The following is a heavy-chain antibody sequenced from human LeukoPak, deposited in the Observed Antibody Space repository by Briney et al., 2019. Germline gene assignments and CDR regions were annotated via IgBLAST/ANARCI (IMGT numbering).Heavy chain of an antibody. CDR1: GGSISSGDYY. CDR3: TRVANGDYFDF. V-gene: IGHV4-30-4*01. CDR2: IYFSGYT. D-gene: IGHD4-17*01. Sequence: SQTLSLTCTVSGGSISSGDYYWSWIRQPPGKGLEWVGYIYFSGYTYYNPSLRSRVSILIDTSKNRFSLNLNSVTAADTAVYYCTRVANGDYFDFWGQGTLVTVSS. J-gene: IGHJ4*02.